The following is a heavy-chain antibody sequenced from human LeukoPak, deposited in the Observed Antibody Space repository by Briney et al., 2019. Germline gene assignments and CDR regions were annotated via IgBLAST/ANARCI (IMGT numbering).Heavy chain of an antibody. D-gene: IGHD6-13*01. V-gene: IGHV4-38-2*02. CDR1: GYSISSGYY. CDR2: IYHSGST. J-gene: IGHJ4*02. CDR3: ARGIAAAGTSRTSFDY. Sequence: PSETLSLTCTVSGYSISSGYYWGWIRQPPGKGLEWIGSIYHSGSTYYNPSLKSRVTISVDTSKNQFSLKLSSVTAADTAVYYCARGIAAAGTSRTSFDYWGQGTLVTVSS.